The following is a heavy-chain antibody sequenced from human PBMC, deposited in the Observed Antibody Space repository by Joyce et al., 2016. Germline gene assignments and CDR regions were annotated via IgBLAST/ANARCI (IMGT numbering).Heavy chain of an antibody. J-gene: IGHJ3*02. Sequence: EVQLVESGGGLVQPGGSLRLSCAASGFTFSSYSMNWVRQAPGKGLEWVSYISSSSSTLYYADSVKGRFTISRDNAKNSLYLQMNSLRAEDTAVYYCAKADYGDKIDAFDIWGQGTMVTVSS. D-gene: IGHD4-17*01. CDR3: AKADYGDKIDAFDI. CDR1: GFTFSSYS. CDR2: ISSSSSTL. V-gene: IGHV3-48*01.